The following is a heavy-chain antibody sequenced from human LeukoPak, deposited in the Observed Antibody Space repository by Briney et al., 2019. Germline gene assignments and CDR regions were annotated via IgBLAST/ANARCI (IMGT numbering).Heavy chain of an antibody. CDR3: ARDRIAVAGDNWFDP. V-gene: IGHV4-59*01. J-gene: IGHJ5*02. CDR2: IYYSGST. D-gene: IGHD6-19*01. CDR1: GGSISSYY. Sequence: SETLSLTCTVSGGSISSYYWSWIRQPPGKGLEWIGYIYYSGSTNYNPSLKSRVTISVDTSKNQISLKLSSVTAADTAVYYCARDRIAVAGDNWFDPWGQGTLVTVSS.